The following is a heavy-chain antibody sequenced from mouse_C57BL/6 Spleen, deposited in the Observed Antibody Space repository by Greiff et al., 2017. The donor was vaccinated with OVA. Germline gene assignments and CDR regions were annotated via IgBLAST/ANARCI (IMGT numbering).Heavy chain of an antibody. CDR2: IDPSDSYT. V-gene: IGHV1-50*01. Sequence: QVQLQQPGAELVKPGASVKLSCKASGYTFTSYWMQWVKQRPGQGLEWIGEIDPSDSYTNYNQKFKGKATLTVDTSSSTAYMQLSSLTSEDSAVYYCARHGSSLYYAMDYWGQGTSVTVSS. J-gene: IGHJ4*01. CDR1: GYTFTSYW. CDR3: ARHGSSLYYAMDY. D-gene: IGHD1-1*01.